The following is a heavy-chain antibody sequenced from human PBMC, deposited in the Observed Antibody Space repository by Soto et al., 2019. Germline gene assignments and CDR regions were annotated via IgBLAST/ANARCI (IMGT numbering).Heavy chain of an antibody. Sequence: PSETLSLTCAVSGGSISSSNWWSWVRQPPGKGLEWIGEIFHNGNLNYNPSLKSRVTISVDKSKRQFSLNVTSVTAADTAVYYCARKDFWNSLDPWGQGTLVTVSS. CDR2: IFHNGNL. J-gene: IGHJ5*02. V-gene: IGHV4-4*02. CDR1: GGSISSSNW. CDR3: ARKDFWNSLDP. D-gene: IGHD3-3*01.